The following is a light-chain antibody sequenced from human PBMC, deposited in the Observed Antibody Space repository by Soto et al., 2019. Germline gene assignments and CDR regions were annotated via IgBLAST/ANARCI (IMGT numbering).Light chain of an antibody. CDR1: SSDVGGYNY. CDR2: EVS. V-gene: IGLV2-14*01. Sequence: QSALTQPASVSGSPGQSITISCTGTSSDVGGYNYVSWYQQHPGKAPKLMIYEVSHRPSGVSNRFSGSKSGNTASLTISGLQAEDEADYSCSSYTSSSTLGHVVFGGGTKLTVL. J-gene: IGLJ2*01. CDR3: SSYTSSSTLGHVV.